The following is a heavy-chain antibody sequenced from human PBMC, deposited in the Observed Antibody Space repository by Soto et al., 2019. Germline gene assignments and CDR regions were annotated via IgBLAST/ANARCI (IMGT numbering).Heavy chain of an antibody. CDR3: TTAPSCALAH. Sequence: QVQLVESGGGVVQPGRSLRLSCAASGFTFSSYGMHWVRQAPGKGLEWVAAIPYDESSEYYADSVTGRFTISRDNSKHTLYLPMHCLGAEVTAVLSCTTAPSCALAHWCQGTGVTASS. CDR1: GFTFSSYG. J-gene: IGHJ4*02. CDR2: IPYDESSE. V-gene: IGHV3-30*03. D-gene: IGHD2-15*01.